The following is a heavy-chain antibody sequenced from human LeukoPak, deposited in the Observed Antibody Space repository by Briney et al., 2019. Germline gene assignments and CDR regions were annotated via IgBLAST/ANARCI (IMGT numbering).Heavy chain of an antibody. CDR2: ISAYNGNT. Sequence: ASVKVSCKASGYTFTSYGISWVRHAPGQGLEWMGWISAYNGNTNYAQKVQGRVTMTTDTSTSTAYMELKSLRSDDTAVYYCARARRLRFLEWTPDFDYWGQGTLVTVSS. V-gene: IGHV1-18*01. CDR3: ARARRLRFLEWTPDFDY. D-gene: IGHD3-3*01. CDR1: GYTFTSYG. J-gene: IGHJ4*02.